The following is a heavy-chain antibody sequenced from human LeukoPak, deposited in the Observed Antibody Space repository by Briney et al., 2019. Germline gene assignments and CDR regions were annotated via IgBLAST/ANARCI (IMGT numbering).Heavy chain of an antibody. D-gene: IGHD3-22*01. CDR1: GGSINSYY. Sequence: SETLSLTCTVSGGSINSYYWSWIRQPPGKGLEWIGYIYYSGSTHYNPSLKSRVTITVDTSKNQFSLRLTSVTAADTAVYYCARVAPTRGFASSGYYPLDYWGQGSLVNVSS. V-gene: IGHV4-59*01. CDR3: ARVAPTRGFASSGYYPLDY. J-gene: IGHJ4*02. CDR2: IYYSGST.